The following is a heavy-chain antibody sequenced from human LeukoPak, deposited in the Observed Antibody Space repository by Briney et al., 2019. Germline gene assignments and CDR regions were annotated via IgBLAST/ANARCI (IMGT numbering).Heavy chain of an antibody. CDR2: ISSSSSYI. D-gene: IGHD3-10*01. CDR1: GFTFSSYS. CDR3: AKDRIQGGSYYSY. Sequence: GGSLRLSCAASGFTFSSYSMNWVRQAPGKGLEWVSSISSSSSYIYYADSVKGRFTISRDNSKNTLYLQMNSLRAEDTAVYYCAKDRIQGGSYYSYWGQGTLVTVSS. V-gene: IGHV3-21*04. J-gene: IGHJ4*02.